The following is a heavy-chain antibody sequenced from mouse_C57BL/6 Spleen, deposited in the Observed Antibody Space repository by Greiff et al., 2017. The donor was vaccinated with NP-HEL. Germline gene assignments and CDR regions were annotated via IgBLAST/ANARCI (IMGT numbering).Heavy chain of an antibody. Sequence: DVKLVESGGGLVKPGGSLKLSCAASGFTFSSYAMSWVRQTPEKRLEWVATISDGGSYTYYPDNVKGRFTISRDNAKNNLYLQMSHLKSEDTAMYYCARDSKQYFDYWGQGTTLTVSS. CDR1: GFTFSSYA. CDR3: ARDSKQYFDY. V-gene: IGHV5-4*01. D-gene: IGHD2-5*01. J-gene: IGHJ2*01. CDR2: ISDGGSYT.